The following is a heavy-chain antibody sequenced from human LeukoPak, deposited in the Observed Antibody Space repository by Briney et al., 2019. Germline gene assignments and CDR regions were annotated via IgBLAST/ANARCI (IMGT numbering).Heavy chain of an antibody. J-gene: IGHJ3*02. CDR2: FYHSGST. D-gene: IGHD1-1*01. V-gene: IGHV4-30-2*01. CDR1: GGSVSSGGYS. Sequence: PLQTLSLTCAVSGGSVSSGGYSWSWIRQPPGKGLEWIGYFYHSGSTYYNPSLKSRVTISVDRSKNQFSLKLSSVTAADTAVYYCASFPRTTGPTSDAFDIWGQGTMVTVSS. CDR3: ASFPRTTGPTSDAFDI.